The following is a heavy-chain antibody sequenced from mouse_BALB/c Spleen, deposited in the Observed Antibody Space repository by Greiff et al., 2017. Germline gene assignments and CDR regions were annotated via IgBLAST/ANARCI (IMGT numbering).Heavy chain of an antibody. J-gene: IGHJ3*01. Sequence: EVKLVESGGGLVKPGGSLKLSCAASGFTFSSYAMSWVRQTPEKRLEWVASISSGGSTYYPDSVKGRFTISRDNARNILYLQMSSLRSEDTAMYYCARGGAPSWFAYWGQGTLVTVSA. CDR2: ISSGGST. V-gene: IGHV5-6-5*01. CDR3: ARGGAPSWFAY. CDR1: GFTFSSYA.